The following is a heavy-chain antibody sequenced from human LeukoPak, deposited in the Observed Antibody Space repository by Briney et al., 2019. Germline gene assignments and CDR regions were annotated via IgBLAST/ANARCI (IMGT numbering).Heavy chain of an antibody. CDR1: NGSISSSSYY. Sequence: SETLSPTCSVSNGSISSSSYYWGWIRQPPGKGLEWIGSIYYSGSTYYNPSLNSRVTISVDTSNNQLSLKLSSVTAADTAVYYCARQGDYSTSYYYYIDVWGRGTTVTVSS. CDR2: IYYSGST. V-gene: IGHV4-39*01. CDR3: ARQGDYSTSYYYYIDV. D-gene: IGHD4-11*01. J-gene: IGHJ6*03.